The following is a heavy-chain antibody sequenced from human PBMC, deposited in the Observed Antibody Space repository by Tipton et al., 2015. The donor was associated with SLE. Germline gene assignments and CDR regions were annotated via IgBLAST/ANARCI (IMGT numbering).Heavy chain of an antibody. Sequence: SLRLSCAASGFTFSSFAMHWVRQAPGKGLEWVALISYDVSNKYYADSVKGRFTISRDNSKNTLYLQMNSLRAEDTAVYYCARGGGVGYSYGYSIEDFDYWGQGTLVTVSS. V-gene: IGHV3-30*04. CDR1: GFTFSSFA. D-gene: IGHD5-18*01. J-gene: IGHJ4*02. CDR3: ARGGGVGYSYGYSIEDFDY. CDR2: ISYDVSNK.